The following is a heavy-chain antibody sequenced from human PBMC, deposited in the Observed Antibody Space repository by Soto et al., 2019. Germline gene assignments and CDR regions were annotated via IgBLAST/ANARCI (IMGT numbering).Heavy chain of an antibody. CDR1: GYSVTAYY. D-gene: IGHD3-10*02. CDR3: ARSYVLSQSFDY. CDR2: INPGDHST. J-gene: IGHJ4*02. V-gene: IGHV1-46*01. Sequence: ASGKVSCKASGYSVTAYYMHWLRQAPGQAFEWMGIINPGDHSTRYSHNFQGRVAMTSDTSTSTVYLELSSLRSEDTALYYCARSYVLSQSFDYCGQGTLVPVSS.